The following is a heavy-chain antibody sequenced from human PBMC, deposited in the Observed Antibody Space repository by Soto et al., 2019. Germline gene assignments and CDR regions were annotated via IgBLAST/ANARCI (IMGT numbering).Heavy chain of an antibody. CDR3: AEVHCSVAANVGNY. CDR1: GFTFSSYA. D-gene: IGHD2-21*02. CDR2: MTGSGDNT. Sequence: EVQLLESGGNLVQPGGSLRLSCAASGFTFSSYAMSWVRQAPGKGLEWVSTMTGSGDNTHYADSVKGRFTISRDNSKNTVYLQMNILMAEDTVLYYGAEVHCSVAANVGNYWGQGTLVTVSS. J-gene: IGHJ4*02. V-gene: IGHV3-23*01.